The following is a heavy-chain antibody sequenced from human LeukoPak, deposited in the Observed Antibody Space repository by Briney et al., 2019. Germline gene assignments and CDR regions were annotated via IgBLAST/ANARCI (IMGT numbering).Heavy chain of an antibody. Sequence: ASVKVSFKASGYTFTAYYMHWVRQAPGQGLEWMGWINANSGDTNYAQTFQGRVTVTRDTSINTAYVELRRLTSDDTAVYYCVREHGGNSGFDYWGQGTLVTVSS. J-gene: IGHJ4*02. CDR3: VREHGGNSGFDY. V-gene: IGHV1-2*02. CDR1: GYTFTAYY. D-gene: IGHD4-23*01. CDR2: INANSGDT.